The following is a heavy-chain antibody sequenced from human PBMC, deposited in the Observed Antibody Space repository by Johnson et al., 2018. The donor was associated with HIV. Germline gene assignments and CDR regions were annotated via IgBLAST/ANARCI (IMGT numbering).Heavy chain of an antibody. Sequence: VQLVESGGGVVRPGGSLRLSCAASGFTFDDYGMSWVRQAPGKGLEWVSGINWNGGSTGYADSVKGRFTISRDNSKNTLSLQMNSLRVEDTAVYYCARYSGSYLPDAFDIWGQGTMVTVSS. J-gene: IGHJ3*02. V-gene: IGHV3-20*04. CDR1: GFTFDDYG. CDR3: ARYSGSYLPDAFDI. CDR2: INWNGGST. D-gene: IGHD1-26*01.